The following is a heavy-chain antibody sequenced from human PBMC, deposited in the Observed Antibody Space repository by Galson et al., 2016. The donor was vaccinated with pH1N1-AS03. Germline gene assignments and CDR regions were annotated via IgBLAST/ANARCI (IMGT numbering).Heavy chain of an antibody. V-gene: IGHV5-51*03. CDR3: ARRSYSSNWMGAFEI. CDR1: GYYFSSYW. D-gene: IGHD4-11*01. Sequence: QSGAEVKKPGESLKISCKGSGYYFSSYWVGWVRQKPGKGLEYMGIIYPGDSDTRYSPSFQAHVTISADKSINTAYLQWSSLTASDTAMYYCARRSYSSNWMGAFEIWGLGTMVTVSS. CDR2: IYPGDSDT. J-gene: IGHJ3*02.